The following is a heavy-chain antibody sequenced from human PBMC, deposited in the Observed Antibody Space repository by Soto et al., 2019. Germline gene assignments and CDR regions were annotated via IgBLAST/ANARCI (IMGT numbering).Heavy chain of an antibody. CDR3: ARLGGSSGYYYYYAMDV. J-gene: IGHJ6*02. V-gene: IGHV3-7*01. Sequence: GGSLRLSCVASGFTFSSYWMSWARQAPGKGLEWVANIKQDGSEKYYVDSVKGRFTISRDNAKNSLYLQMNSLRAEDTAVYYCARLGGSSGYYYYYAMDVWGQGTTVTAP. CDR2: IKQDGSEK. D-gene: IGHD6-19*01. CDR1: GFTFSSYW.